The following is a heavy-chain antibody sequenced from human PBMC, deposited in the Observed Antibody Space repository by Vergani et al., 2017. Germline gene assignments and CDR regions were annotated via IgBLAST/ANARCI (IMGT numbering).Heavy chain of an antibody. Sequence: QVQLVESAGGVVQPGGSLRLSFAASGFTFRNFGMHWIPQAPGKGLGWLAYIGKDGINTSYRDAVKGRFTVSRDNAKNSLYLQMNSLRAEDTAVYYCARPITISSYGMDVWGQGTTVTVSS. CDR1: GFTFRNFG. D-gene: IGHD3-9*01. V-gene: IGHV3-30*02. J-gene: IGHJ6*02. CDR2: IGKDGINT. CDR3: ARPITISSYGMDV.